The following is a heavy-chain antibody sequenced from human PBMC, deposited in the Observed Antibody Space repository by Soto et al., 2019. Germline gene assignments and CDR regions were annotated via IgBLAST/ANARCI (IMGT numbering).Heavy chain of an antibody. J-gene: IGHJ4*02. V-gene: IGHV4-30-4*01. CDR3: AREPRPQWQGTASLYYFDY. D-gene: IGHD6-19*01. CDR2: IYYSGST. CDR1: GGNIISGDYY. Sequence: SETMSVTCTVAGGNIISGDYYWSWIRQPPGKGLEWIGYIYYSGSTYYNPSLKSRVTISVDTSKNQFSLKLSSVTAADTAVYYCAREPRPQWQGTASLYYFDYWGQGTLVTVSS.